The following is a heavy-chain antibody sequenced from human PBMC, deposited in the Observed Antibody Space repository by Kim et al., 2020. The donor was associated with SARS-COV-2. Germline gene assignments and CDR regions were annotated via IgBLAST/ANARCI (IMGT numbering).Heavy chain of an antibody. CDR1: GYSFSNYW. V-gene: IGHV5-51*01. CDR2: IYPGGSDI. D-gene: IGHD1-26*01. Sequence: GESLKISCQGSGYSFSNYWIGWVRQMPGKGLEWMGIIYPGGSDIRYSPSFQGQVTISADKSINTAYLQWSTLKASDTAMYYCARPSTSGLADAFQIWGQGTMVTVSS. J-gene: IGHJ3*02. CDR3: ARPSTSGLADAFQI.